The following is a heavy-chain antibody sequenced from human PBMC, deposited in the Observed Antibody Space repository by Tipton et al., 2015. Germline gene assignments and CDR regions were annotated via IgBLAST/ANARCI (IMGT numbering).Heavy chain of an antibody. CDR1: GYSFVGYW. CDR2: IYPGDSDT. Sequence: QLVQSGAEVKKPGESVMGSGKGSGYSFVGYWIGWVRQMPGKSVEWLGLIYPGDSDTRHSPSFQGQVTITADKSNSTAYLQWSSLKAADPAMYYCARVMKSREVNNYGFFDNWGQGSLVTVSS. V-gene: IGHV5-51*01. D-gene: IGHD5-24*01. CDR3: ARVMKSREVNNYGFFDN. J-gene: IGHJ4*02.